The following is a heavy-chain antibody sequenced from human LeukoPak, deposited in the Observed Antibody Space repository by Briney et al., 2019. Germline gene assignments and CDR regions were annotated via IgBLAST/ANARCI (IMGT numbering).Heavy chain of an antibody. J-gene: IGHJ3*02. CDR2: MYSSGST. V-gene: IGHV4-59*01. Sequence: SETLSLTCTVSDGSINGYYWSWIRQPPEKGLVWIGYMYSSGSTNYSPSLKSRVTISEDTSKNQFPLKLTSVTAADTAVYYCARETTVVTSGDAFDIWGQGTMVTVSS. CDR3: ARETTVVTSGDAFDI. D-gene: IGHD4-23*01. CDR1: DGSINGYY.